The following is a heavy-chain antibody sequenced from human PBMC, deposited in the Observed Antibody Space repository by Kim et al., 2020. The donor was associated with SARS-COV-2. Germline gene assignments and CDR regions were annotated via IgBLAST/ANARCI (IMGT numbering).Heavy chain of an antibody. CDR2: INPNSGGT. J-gene: IGHJ6*02. V-gene: IGHV1-2*04. Sequence: ASVKVSCKASGYTFTGYYMHWVRQAPGQGLEWMGWINPNSGGTNYAQKFQGWVTMTRDTSISTAYMELSRLRSDDTAVYYCARGILTGYQFWDYYYGMDVWGQGTTVTVSS. CDR1: GYTFTGYY. CDR3: ARGILTGYQFWDYYYGMDV. D-gene: IGHD3-9*01.